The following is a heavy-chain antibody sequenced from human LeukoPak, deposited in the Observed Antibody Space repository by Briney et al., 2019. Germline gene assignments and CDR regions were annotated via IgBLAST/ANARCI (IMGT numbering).Heavy chain of an antibody. D-gene: IGHD1-20*01. J-gene: IGHJ4*02. Sequence: PSETLSLTCTVSGDSIRSYYWSWIRQPPGKGLEWIGYIYYSETANYNPSLKSRVTISVDTSKNQFSLKLSSVTAADTAVYYCARRGYYWNPTFDYWGQGTLVTVSS. CDR1: GDSIRSYY. CDR3: ARRGYYWNPTFDY. CDR2: IYYSETA. V-gene: IGHV4-59*12.